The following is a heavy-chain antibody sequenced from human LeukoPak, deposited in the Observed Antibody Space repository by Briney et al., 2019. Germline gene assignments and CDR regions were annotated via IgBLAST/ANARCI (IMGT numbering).Heavy chain of an antibody. Sequence: GGSLRLSCAASGFTFSSYAMSWVRQAPGKGLEWVSAISGSGGSTYYADSVKGRFTISRDNSKNTLYLQMNSLRAEDTAVYYCAKDENRRGYSYGRIDYWGQGTLVTVSS. V-gene: IGHV3-23*01. CDR1: GFTFSSYA. J-gene: IGHJ4*02. CDR2: ISGSGGST. D-gene: IGHD5-18*01. CDR3: AKDENRRGYSYGRIDY.